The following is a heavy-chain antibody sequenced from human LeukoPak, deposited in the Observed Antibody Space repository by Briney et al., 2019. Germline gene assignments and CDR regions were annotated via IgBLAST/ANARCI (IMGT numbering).Heavy chain of an antibody. CDR2: INHSGST. D-gene: IGHD3-3*01. CDR1: GGSFSDYY. Sequence: SVTLSLTCAVYGGSFSDYYWSWIRQPPGKGLEWIGEINHSGSTNYIPSLKSRVTISVDTSKNQFSLKLSSVTAADTAVYYCARDRYYDFWSGYFQGYPGYYYYGMDVWGQGTTVTVSS. J-gene: IGHJ6*02. V-gene: IGHV4-34*01. CDR3: ARDRYYDFWSGYFQGYPGYYYYGMDV.